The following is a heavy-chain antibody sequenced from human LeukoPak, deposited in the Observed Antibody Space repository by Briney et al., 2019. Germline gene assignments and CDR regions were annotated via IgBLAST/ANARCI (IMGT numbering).Heavy chain of an antibody. CDR3: ARCLNTYYYDNSGYSPEHYYMDV. V-gene: IGHV4-4*07. CDR2: IYANGSS. CDR1: GDSISNYY. Sequence: PSETLSLTCTVSGDSISNYYWNWVRQPPGKGLEWIGRIYANGSSNYNPSLKSRITMSVDTSKNQFSLKLSSVTAADTAVYYCARCLNTYYYDNSGYSPEHYYMDVWGKGTTVIVSS. D-gene: IGHD3-22*01. J-gene: IGHJ6*03.